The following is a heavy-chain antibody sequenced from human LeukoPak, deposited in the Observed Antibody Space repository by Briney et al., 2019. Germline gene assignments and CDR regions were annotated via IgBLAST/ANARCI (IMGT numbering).Heavy chain of an antibody. D-gene: IGHD2-21*02. CDR2: IYYSGST. J-gene: IGHJ3*02. CDR3: ARLPNCGGDCYSQDAFDI. Sequence: SETLSLTCTVSGGSISSYYWSWIRQPPGKGLEWIGYIYYSGSTNYNPSLKGRVTISVDTSKNQFSLKLSSVTAADTAVYYCARLPNCGGDCYSQDAFDIWGQGTMVTVSS. V-gene: IGHV4-59*08. CDR1: GGSISSYY.